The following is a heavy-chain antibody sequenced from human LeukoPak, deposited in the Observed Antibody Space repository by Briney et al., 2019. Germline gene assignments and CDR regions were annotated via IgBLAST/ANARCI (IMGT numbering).Heavy chain of an antibody. Sequence: ASVKVSCKASGYTLNALSIHWVRQAPGKGLEWMGGLDPVDGETIYAQRFQGRVTMIEDTSTDTAYLDLRSLRSDDTAVYYCTTSRRFYYGSGTFQYWGQGTLLTVSS. CDR2: LDPVDGET. CDR3: TTSRRFYYGSGTFQY. V-gene: IGHV1-24*01. CDR1: GYTLNALS. D-gene: IGHD3-10*01. J-gene: IGHJ1*01.